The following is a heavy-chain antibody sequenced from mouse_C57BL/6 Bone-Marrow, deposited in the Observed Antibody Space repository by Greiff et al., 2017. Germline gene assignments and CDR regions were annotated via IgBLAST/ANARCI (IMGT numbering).Heavy chain of an antibody. CDR1: GYTFTSYW. CDR3: ARSLFDY. Sequence: VKLQESGAELVKPGASVKMSCKASGYTFTSYWITWVKQRPGQGLEWIGDIYPGSGSTNYNEKFKSKATLTVDTSSSTAYMQLSSLTSEDSAVYYCARSLFDYWGQGTTLTVSS. CDR2: IYPGSGST. J-gene: IGHJ2*01. V-gene: IGHV1-55*01.